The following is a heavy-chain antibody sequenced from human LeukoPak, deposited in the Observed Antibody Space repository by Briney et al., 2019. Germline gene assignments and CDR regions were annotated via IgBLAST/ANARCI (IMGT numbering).Heavy chain of an antibody. CDR1: GYTFSGYG. V-gene: IGHV1-18*01. D-gene: IGHD1-26*01. Sequence: ASVKVSCKTSGYTFSGYGVIWVRQAPGQGLEWMGWITGNNGNTNYAPSLQGRVIMTKDTSTNTVYMELTSLRSDDTAVYYCARDQRNSGSYRFEYWGQGTLVTVSS. CDR3: ARDQRNSGSYRFEY. CDR2: ITGNNGNT. J-gene: IGHJ4*02.